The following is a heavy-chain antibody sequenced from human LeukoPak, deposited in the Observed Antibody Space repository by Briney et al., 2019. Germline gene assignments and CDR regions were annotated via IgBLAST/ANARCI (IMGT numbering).Heavy chain of an antibody. CDR3: VREDYYDKNSYPSRGFDF. J-gene: IGHJ4*02. CDR1: GFSFSRYS. V-gene: IGHV3-48*04. CDR2: ISYVSRKI. D-gene: IGHD3-22*01. Sequence: GGSLRLSCAASGFSFSRYSCNWVRQAPGKGLEWLSYISYVSRKIYEADSMRGRFTISRDNARNSLFLQMNSLRAEDTAIYYCVREDYYDKNSYPSRGFDFWGQGTLVTVSP.